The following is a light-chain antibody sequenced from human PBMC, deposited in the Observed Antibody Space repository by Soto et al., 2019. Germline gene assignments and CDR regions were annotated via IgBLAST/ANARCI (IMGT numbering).Light chain of an antibody. J-gene: IGKJ5*01. Sequence: IVLTQSPGTLSLSPGERATLSCRASQSVSSHLAWYQQKPGQAPRLLIYGTSSRATGIPDRFSGSGSGTDFTLTISRLEPEDFAVFYCQQYGSSITFGQGTRLEIK. V-gene: IGKV3-20*01. CDR3: QQYGSSIT. CDR1: QSVSSH. CDR2: GTS.